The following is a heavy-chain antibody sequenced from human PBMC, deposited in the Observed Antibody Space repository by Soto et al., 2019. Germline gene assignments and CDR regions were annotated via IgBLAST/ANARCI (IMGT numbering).Heavy chain of an antibody. Sequence: PGGSLRLSCAASGFTFSSYSMNWVRQAPGKGLEWVSSISSSSSYIYYADSVKGRFTISRDNAKNSLYLQMNSLRAEDTAVYYCARDTGYYGSGSYYPHWGQGTLVTVSS. D-gene: IGHD3-10*01. CDR2: ISSSSSYI. V-gene: IGHV3-21*01. CDR3: ARDTGYYGSGSYYPH. CDR1: GFTFSSYS. J-gene: IGHJ4*02.